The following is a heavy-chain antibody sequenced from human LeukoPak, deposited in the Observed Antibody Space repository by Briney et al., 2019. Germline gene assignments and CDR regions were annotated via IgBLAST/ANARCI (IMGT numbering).Heavy chain of an antibody. J-gene: IGHJ4*02. CDR2: TYPGDSDT. CDR3: ARRSASLYYFEY. CDR1: GYNFANYW. D-gene: IGHD2-2*01. Sequence: GESLKISCKGSGYNFANYWIGWVRQMPGKGLEWTGITYPGDSDTRYSPSFQGQVTISADKSINSAYLQWSSLKASDTAMYYCARRSASLYYFEYWGQGTLVSASS. V-gene: IGHV5-51*01.